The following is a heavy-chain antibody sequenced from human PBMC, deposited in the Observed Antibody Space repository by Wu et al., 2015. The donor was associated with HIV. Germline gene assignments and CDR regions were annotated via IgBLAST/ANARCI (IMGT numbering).Heavy chain of an antibody. CDR1: GYTLTELS. J-gene: IGHJ6*03. Sequence: QVQLVQSGAEVKKPGASVKVSCKVSGYTLTELSMHWVRQAPGKGLEWMGGFDPEDGETIYAQKFQGRVTMTEDTSTDTAYMELSSLRSEDTAVYYCATLRIAARPESGYYHYYMDVWGKGTTVTVSS. D-gene: IGHD6-6*01. CDR2: FDPEDGET. CDR3: ATLRIAARPESGYYHYYMDV. V-gene: IGHV1-24*01.